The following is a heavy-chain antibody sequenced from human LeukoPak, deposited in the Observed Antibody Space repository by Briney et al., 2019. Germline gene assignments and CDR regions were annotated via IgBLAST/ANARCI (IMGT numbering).Heavy chain of an antibody. CDR1: GYTFTSYG. CDR2: ISAYNGNT. Sequence: ASVKVSCKASGYTFTSYGISWVRQARGQGLEWMGWISAYNGNTNYAQKLQGRVTMTTDTSTSTAYMELRSLRSDDTAVYYCARDSSTVTLGLYYYGMDVWGQGTTVTVSS. D-gene: IGHD4-17*01. V-gene: IGHV1-18*01. CDR3: ARDSSTVTLGLYYYGMDV. J-gene: IGHJ6*02.